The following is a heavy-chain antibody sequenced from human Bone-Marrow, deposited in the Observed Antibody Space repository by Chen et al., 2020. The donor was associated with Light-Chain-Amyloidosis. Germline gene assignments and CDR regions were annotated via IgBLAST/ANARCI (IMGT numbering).Heavy chain of an antibody. CDR3: AHRRARDDAFDI. Sequence: QITLKESGPTLVKPTQTLTLTCTFSGFSLSTSGVGVGWIRQPPGKALEWHALIYWNDDKRYSPSLKSRLTITKDTSKNQVVLTMTNMDPVDTATYYCAHRRARDDAFDIWGQGTLVTVS. V-gene: IGHV2-5*01. J-gene: IGHJ3*02. CDR1: GFSLSTSGVG. CDR2: IYWNDDK.